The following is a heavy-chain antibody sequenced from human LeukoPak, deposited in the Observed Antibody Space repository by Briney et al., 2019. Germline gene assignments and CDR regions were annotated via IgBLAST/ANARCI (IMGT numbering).Heavy chain of an antibody. V-gene: IGHV3-74*01. CDR2: ITPDGSST. Sequence: PGGSLRLSSAASGFSFSTYWMHWVRQVPGKGPEWVSHITPDGSSTNYADSVKGRFTISRDNAKNTLYLQMNSLSAEDTAVYYCSSQISRGGNWGQGTLVTVSS. D-gene: IGHD3-16*01. J-gene: IGHJ4*02. CDR1: GFSFSTYW. CDR3: SSQISRGGN.